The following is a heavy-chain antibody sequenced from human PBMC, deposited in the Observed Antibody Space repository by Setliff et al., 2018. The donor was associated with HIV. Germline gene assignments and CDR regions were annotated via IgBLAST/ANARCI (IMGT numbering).Heavy chain of an antibody. Sequence: GASVKVSCKASGYTFTNYDINWVRQSPGQGLEWLGWMNPNSGRAGSAQMFQGRLTVTRDTSTSTAYMELSSLTSDDTAIYYCARGRLSWSPDFWGQGTLVTVSS. J-gene: IGHJ4*02. V-gene: IGHV1-8*02. CDR2: MNPNSGRA. CDR1: GYTFTNYD. CDR3: ARGRLSWSPDF.